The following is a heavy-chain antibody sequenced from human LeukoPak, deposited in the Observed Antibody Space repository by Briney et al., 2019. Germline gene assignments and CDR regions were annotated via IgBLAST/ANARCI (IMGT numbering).Heavy chain of an antibody. V-gene: IGHV1-46*01. CDR3: ARDGCSSTSCYMPGDY. CDR1: GYTFTGYY. Sequence: ASVKVSCKASGYTFTGYYMHWVRQAPGQGLEWMGIINPSGGSTSYAQKFQGRVTMTRDTSTSTVYMELSSLRSEDTAVYYCARDGCSSTSCYMPGDYWGQGTLVTVSS. J-gene: IGHJ4*02. CDR2: INPSGGST. D-gene: IGHD2-2*02.